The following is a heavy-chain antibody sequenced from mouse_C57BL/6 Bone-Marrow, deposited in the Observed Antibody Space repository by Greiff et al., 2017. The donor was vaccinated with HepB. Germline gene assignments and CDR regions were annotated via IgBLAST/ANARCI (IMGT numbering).Heavy chain of an antibody. Sequence: EVKLMESGGGLVKPGGSLKLSCAASGFTFSDYGMHWVRQAPEKGLEWVAYISSGSSTIYYADTVKGRSTISRDNAKNTLFLQMTSLRSEDTAMDYCARAVVAFRYFDVWGTGTTVTVSS. V-gene: IGHV5-17*01. CDR2: ISSGSSTI. J-gene: IGHJ1*03. D-gene: IGHD1-1*01. CDR3: ARAVVAFRYFDV. CDR1: GFTFSDYG.